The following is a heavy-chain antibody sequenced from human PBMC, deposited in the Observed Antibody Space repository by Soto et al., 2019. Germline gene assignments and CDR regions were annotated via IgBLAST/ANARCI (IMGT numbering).Heavy chain of an antibody. CDR2: INPNGGST. Sequence: QVQLVQSGAEVKKPGASVKVSCKASGYTFINYYIHWVRQAPGQGLEWMGVINPNGGSTVYSHKFQGRATLTRDSSTRTVNVELSILRSEDTAVYFCVRATAAPQRDYSYHYYLNIWGKGTTVTVSS. J-gene: IGHJ6*03. D-gene: IGHD6-6*01. CDR1: GYTFINYY. CDR3: VRATAAPQRDYSYHYYLNI. V-gene: IGHV1-46*03.